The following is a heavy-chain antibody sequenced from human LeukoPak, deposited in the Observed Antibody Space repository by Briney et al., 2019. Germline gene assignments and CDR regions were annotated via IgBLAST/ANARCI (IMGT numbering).Heavy chain of an antibody. J-gene: IGHJ4*02. D-gene: IGHD3-9*01. V-gene: IGHV3-74*01. CDR1: GFAFISHW. CDR2: IDSDGRTT. CDR3: ARDDLDYDILTGYRHFDY. Sequence: PGGSLRLSCVASGFAFISHWMHWVRQAPGRGLEWVSRIDSDGRTTAYADSVKGRFTISRDNAQSTMYLQMNSLRVEDTGVYYCARDDLDYDILTGYRHFDYWGQGTLVTVSS.